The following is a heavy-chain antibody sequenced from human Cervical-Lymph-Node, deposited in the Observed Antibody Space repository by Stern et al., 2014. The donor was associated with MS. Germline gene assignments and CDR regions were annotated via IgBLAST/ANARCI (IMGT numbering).Heavy chain of an antibody. CDR3: ARGGLVGASPFDF. D-gene: IGHD1-26*01. CDR1: GFTFSNYW. V-gene: IGHV3-74*02. J-gene: IGHJ4*02. CDR2: INSDGTGT. Sequence: EVQLEESGGGLVQPGGSLRLSCAASGFTFSNYWIHWVRQAPGKGLVWVSRINSDGTGTSYADSVKGRFTISRDNAKNTLYLQMDSLRAEDTAVYYCARGGLVGASPFDFWGQGTLVTVSP.